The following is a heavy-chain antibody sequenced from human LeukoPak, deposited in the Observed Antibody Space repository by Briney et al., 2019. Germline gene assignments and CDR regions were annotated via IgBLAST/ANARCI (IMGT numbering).Heavy chain of an antibody. CDR2: IYYSGST. CDR1: AGSISSYY. V-gene: IGHV4-59*01. D-gene: IGHD5-18*01. Sequence: SETLSLTCTVSAGSISSYYWSWIRQPPGKGLEWIGYIYYSGSTNYNPSLKSRVTISVDTSKNQFSLKLSSVTAADTAVYYCARGVDNGYSYGRNWFDPWGQGTLVTVSS. CDR3: ARGVDNGYSYGRNWFDP. J-gene: IGHJ5*02.